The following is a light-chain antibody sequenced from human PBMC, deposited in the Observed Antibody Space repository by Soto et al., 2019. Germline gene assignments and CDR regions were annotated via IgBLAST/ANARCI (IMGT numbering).Light chain of an antibody. CDR1: QDIGYF. J-gene: IGKJ5*01. Sequence: AIRMTQSPSSLSASIGDTVTITCRASQDIGYFFAWYQQKPGKAPKVLMYGASTLQGGVPSRFSGSGSGTDFTLTISNLQSEDFATYLCQHYHSYPITFGQGTRL. CDR2: GAS. V-gene: IGKV1-8*01. CDR3: QHYHSYPIT.